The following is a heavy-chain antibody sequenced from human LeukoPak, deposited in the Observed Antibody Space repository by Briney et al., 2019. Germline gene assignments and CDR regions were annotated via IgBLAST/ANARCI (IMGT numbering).Heavy chain of an antibody. CDR2: INHDGSGK. CDR3: ASDPFNIAAHDAFNF. CDR1: GFTFNTYW. J-gene: IGHJ3*01. D-gene: IGHD2-21*01. Sequence: GGSLRLSCVASGFTFNTYWMSWVRQAPGKGLEWVANINHDGSGKYYVDSVKGRLTISRDNAKNSLYLQMNSLRVEATAVYYCASDPFNIAAHDAFNFWGQGTAVTVSS. V-gene: IGHV3-7*01.